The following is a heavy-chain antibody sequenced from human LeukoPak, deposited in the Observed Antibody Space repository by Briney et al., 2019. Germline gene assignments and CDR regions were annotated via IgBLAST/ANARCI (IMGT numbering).Heavy chain of an antibody. CDR1: GYTFTNYY. J-gene: IGHJ4*02. Sequence: ASVKVSCKASGYTFTNYYIHWVRQAPGQGLEWMGWINPNTGGANSAQKFQGRVTMTRDTSISTAYMELSRLRSDDTAVYYCAREVSGSYYELDYWGRGTLAVVSS. V-gene: IGHV1-2*02. CDR3: AREVSGSYYELDY. D-gene: IGHD1-26*01. CDR2: INPNTGGA.